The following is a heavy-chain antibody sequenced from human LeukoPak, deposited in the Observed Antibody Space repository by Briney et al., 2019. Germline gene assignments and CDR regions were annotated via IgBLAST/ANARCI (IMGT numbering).Heavy chain of an antibody. D-gene: IGHD3-3*01. V-gene: IGHV3-33*01. CDR2: IWYDGSNK. CDR3: ASKRGVGFDY. Sequence: GGSLRLSCAASGFTFSSFDMHWVRQAPGKGLEWVAVIWYDGSNKDYADSVKGRFTISRDNSKNTLYLQMNSLRAEDTAVYYCASKRGVGFDYWGQGTLVTVSS. J-gene: IGHJ4*02. CDR1: GFTFSSFD.